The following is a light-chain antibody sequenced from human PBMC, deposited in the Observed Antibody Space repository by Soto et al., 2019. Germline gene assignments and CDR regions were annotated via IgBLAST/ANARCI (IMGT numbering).Light chain of an antibody. Sequence: EIVMTQSPATLSVSPGERATLSCRASQSVRSNLAWYQQKPGQPPRLLIYGASTRATGIAARFSGSGSATEFTLTINSLQSEDCAVYYCHQYNEWPLSFGGGTKVEIK. CDR3: HQYNEWPLS. V-gene: IGKV3-15*01. CDR1: QSVRSN. J-gene: IGKJ4*01. CDR2: GAS.